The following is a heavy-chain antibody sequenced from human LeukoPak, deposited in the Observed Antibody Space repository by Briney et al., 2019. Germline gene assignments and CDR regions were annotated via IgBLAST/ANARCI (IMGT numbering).Heavy chain of an antibody. CDR1: GFTFSSYA. J-gene: IGHJ6*02. V-gene: IGHV3-23*01. CDR3: AKGRGSSYYYFYYGMDV. Sequence: PGGSLRLSCAASGFTFSSYAMSWVRQAPGQGLEWVSGISGSGGSTSYADSVKGRFTISRDNSKNTLYLQMNSLTAEDTAVYYCAKGRGSSYYYFYYGMDVWGQGTTVTVSS. D-gene: IGHD2-15*01. CDR2: ISGSGGST.